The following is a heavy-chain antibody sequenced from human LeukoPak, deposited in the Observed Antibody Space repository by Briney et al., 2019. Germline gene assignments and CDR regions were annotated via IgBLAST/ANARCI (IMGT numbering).Heavy chain of an antibody. Sequence: ASVKVSRKASGYTFTSYDINWVRQATGQGLEWMGWMNPNSGNTGYAQKFQGRVTITRNTSISTAYMELSSLRSEDTAVYYCARGPYTYYDSSGYLTQPFDHWDQGTLVTVSS. CDR1: GYTFTSYD. V-gene: IGHV1-8*03. D-gene: IGHD3-22*01. CDR2: MNPNSGNT. J-gene: IGHJ4*02. CDR3: ARGPYTYYDSSGYLTQPFDH.